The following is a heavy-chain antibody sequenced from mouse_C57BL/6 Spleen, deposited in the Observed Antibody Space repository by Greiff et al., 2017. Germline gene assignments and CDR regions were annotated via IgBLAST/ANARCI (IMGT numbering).Heavy chain of an antibody. D-gene: IGHD2-1*01. Sequence: QVQLQQPGAELVKPGASVKLSCKASGYTFTSYWMHWVKPRPGQGLEWIGMIHPNSGSTNYNEKFKSKATLTVDNSSSTAYMQLSSLTSEDSAVYYCAREGYYGSTDYAMDYWGQGTSVTVSS. J-gene: IGHJ4*01. V-gene: IGHV1-64*01. CDR1: GYTFTSYW. CDR3: AREGYYGSTDYAMDY. CDR2: IHPNSGST.